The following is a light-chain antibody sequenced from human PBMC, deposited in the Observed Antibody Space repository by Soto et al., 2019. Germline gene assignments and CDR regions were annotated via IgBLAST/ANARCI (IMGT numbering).Light chain of an antibody. V-gene: IGKV3-20*01. CDR2: GAS. Sequence: EIVLTQSPGTLSLSPGERATLSCRASQSVSSSYLAWYQQKPGQAPRLLIYGASSRATGIPDRFSGSGSGPDFTLTISRLEPEDFAVYYCQQYGSSLLTFGGGTRWIS. J-gene: IGKJ4*01. CDR3: QQYGSSLLT. CDR1: QSVSSSY.